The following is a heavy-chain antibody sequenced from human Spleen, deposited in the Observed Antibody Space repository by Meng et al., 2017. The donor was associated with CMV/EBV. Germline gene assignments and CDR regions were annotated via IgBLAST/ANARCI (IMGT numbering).Heavy chain of an antibody. V-gene: IGHV3-30*02. CDR2: IRHDLSNK. D-gene: IGHD5-18*01. J-gene: IGHJ6*02. Sequence: GGSLRLSCAASGFTFSSYGMHWVRQAPGKGLEWVSFIRHDLSNKDYVDSVKGRFTISRDNSKNTLYLQMNSLRAEDTAVYYCARGGAMVSYYYYYGMDVWGQGTTVTVSS. CDR3: ARGGAMVSYYYYYGMDV. CDR1: GFTFSSYG.